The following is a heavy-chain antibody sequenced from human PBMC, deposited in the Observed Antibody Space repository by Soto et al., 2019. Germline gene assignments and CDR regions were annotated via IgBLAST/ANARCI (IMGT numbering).Heavy chain of an antibody. CDR1: GFIFSRYS. CDR2: ISSSSSII. J-gene: IGHJ6*03. D-gene: IGHD5-12*01. V-gene: IGHV3-48*01. CDR3: ARFYEWDIVGTMEYYRDV. Sequence: GGSLRLSCAASGFIFSRYSMNWVRQAPGKGLEWVSHISSSSSIIYNADSVKGRFTISRDNAKNSLYLQMNSLRAEDTAVYYSARFYEWDIVGTMEYYRDVWGKGTTVTVSS.